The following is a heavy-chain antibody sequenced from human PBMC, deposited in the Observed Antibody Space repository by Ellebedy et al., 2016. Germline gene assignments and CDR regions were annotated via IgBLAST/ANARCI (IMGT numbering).Heavy chain of an antibody. D-gene: IGHD4/OR15-4a*01. CDR1: GASISSYY. CDR3: ARVQDYGDYFDY. Sequence: SETLSLXCTVSGASISSYYCTWIRQPPGKGLEWIGYILFSGSTNSNPSLKSRVTISVDTSKNQFSLKLSSVTAADTAVYYCARVQDYGDYFDYWGQGTLVTVSS. J-gene: IGHJ4*02. V-gene: IGHV4-59*01. CDR2: ILFSGST.